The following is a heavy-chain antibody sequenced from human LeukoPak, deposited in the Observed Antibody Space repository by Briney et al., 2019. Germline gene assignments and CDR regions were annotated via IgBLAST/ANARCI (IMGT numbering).Heavy chain of an antibody. CDR3: ARDNRPSITIFDWPGAFDI. CDR1: GGTFSSYA. J-gene: IGHJ3*02. D-gene: IGHD3-9*01. Sequence: SVKVSCKASGGTFSSYAISWVRQAPGQGLEWMGGIIPIFGTANYAQKFRGRVTITADESTSTAYMELSSLRSEDTAVYYCARDNRPSITIFDWPGAFDIWGQGTMVTVSS. CDR2: IIPIFGTA. V-gene: IGHV1-69*13.